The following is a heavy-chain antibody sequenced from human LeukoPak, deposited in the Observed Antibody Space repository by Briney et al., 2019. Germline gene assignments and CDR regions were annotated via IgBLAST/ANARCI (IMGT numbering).Heavy chain of an antibody. D-gene: IGHD3-22*01. CDR2: IYYSGST. J-gene: IGHJ5*02. CDR3: ARDHYDSSGYLFDP. CDR1: GGSISSGGYY. Sequence: SGTLSLTCTVSGGSISSGGYYWSWIRQHPGKGLEWIGYIYYSGSTYYNPSLKSRVTISVDTSKNQFSLKLSSVTAADTAVYYCARDHYDSSGYLFDPWGQGTLVTVSS. V-gene: IGHV4-31*03.